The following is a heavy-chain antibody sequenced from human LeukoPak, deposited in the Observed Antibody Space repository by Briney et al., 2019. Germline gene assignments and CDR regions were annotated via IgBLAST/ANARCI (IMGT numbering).Heavy chain of an antibody. J-gene: IGHJ1*01. CDR1: GFTFSSYS. CDR2: ISSSSSYI. V-gene: IGHV3-21*01. Sequence: GGSLRLSCAASGFTFSSYSMNWVRQAPGKGLEWVSSISSSSSYIYYADSVKGRFTISRDNAKNSLYPQMNSLRAEDTAVYYCARGPPLYDSSGPTFQHWGQGTLVTVSS. D-gene: IGHD3-22*01. CDR3: ARGPPLYDSSGPTFQH.